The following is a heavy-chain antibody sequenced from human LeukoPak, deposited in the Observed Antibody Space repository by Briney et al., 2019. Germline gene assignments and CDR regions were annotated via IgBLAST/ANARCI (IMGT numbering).Heavy chain of an antibody. CDR2: IIPIFGTA. CDR1: GGTFSSYA. J-gene: IGHJ4*02. D-gene: IGHD3-22*01. V-gene: IGHV1-69*01. Sequence: SVKVSCKASGGTFSSYAISWVRQAPGQGLEWMGGIIPIFGTANYAQKFQGRVTITADESTSTAYMELSSLRSEDTAVYYCARCSPGDSSNFYAVLQYWGQGTQVTVST. CDR3: ARCSPGDSSNFYAVLQY.